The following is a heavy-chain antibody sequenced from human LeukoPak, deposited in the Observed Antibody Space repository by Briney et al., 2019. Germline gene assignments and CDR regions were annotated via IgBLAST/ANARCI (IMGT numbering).Heavy chain of an antibody. CDR3: TSLYYYDSSGYYSDDC. CDR2: ISHSGGTT. V-gene: IGHV3-23*01. CDR1: GFTFSSYA. D-gene: IGHD3-22*01. J-gene: IGHJ4*02. Sequence: GGSLRLSCAASGFTFSSYAMSWVRQAPGKGPEWVSAISHSGGTTYYADSVKGRFTITRDNSKNTLYLQMNSLKTEDTAVYYCTSLYYYDSSGYYSDDCWGQGTLVTVSS.